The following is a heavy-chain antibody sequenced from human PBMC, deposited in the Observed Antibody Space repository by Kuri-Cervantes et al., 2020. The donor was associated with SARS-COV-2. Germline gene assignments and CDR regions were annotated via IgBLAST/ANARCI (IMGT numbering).Heavy chain of an antibody. CDR3: ARAPQWVAGDDAFDI. J-gene: IGHJ3*02. CDR2: ISSSSSYT. D-gene: IGHD6-19*01. CDR1: GGSFSDYY. V-gene: IGHV3-11*05. Sequence: LSLTCAVYGGSFSDYYMSWIRQAPGKGLEWVSYISSSSSYTNYADSVKGRFTISRDNAKNSLYLQMNSLRAEDTAVYYCARAPQWVAGDDAFDIWGQGTMVTVSS.